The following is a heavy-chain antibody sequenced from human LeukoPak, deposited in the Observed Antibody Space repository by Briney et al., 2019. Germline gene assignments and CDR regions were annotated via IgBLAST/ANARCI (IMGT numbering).Heavy chain of an antibody. V-gene: IGHV4-59*01. J-gene: IGHJ4*02. CDR1: GGSISSYY. CDR3: ARAAVGYCSSTSCHGRWLIPLSADY. D-gene: IGHD2-2*01. Sequence: SETLSLTCTVSGGSISSYYWSWIRQPPGKGLEWIGYIYYSGSTNYNPSLNSRVTISVDTSKNQFSLKLTSVTAAATAVYYCARAAVGYCSSTSCHGRWLIPLSADYWGQGTLVTVSS. CDR2: IYYSGST.